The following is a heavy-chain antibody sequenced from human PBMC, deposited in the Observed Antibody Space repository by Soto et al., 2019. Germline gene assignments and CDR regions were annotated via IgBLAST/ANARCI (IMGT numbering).Heavy chain of an antibody. CDR3: ARDTLGGAYNFLH. D-gene: IGHD3-3*01. J-gene: IGHJ4*02. CDR1: GFTFSNYG. Sequence: GGSLRLSCEASGFTFSNYGMTWVRQAPGKGLEWVSTISGSGDRAFYADSVKGRFTISRDNFKNTVYLQMNNLRAEDTAMYYCARDTLGGAYNFLHGGQGTLVTVSS. V-gene: IGHV3-23*01. CDR2: ISGSGDRA.